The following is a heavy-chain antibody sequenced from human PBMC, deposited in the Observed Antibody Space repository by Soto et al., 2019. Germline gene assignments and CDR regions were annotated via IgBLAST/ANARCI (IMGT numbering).Heavy chain of an antibody. V-gene: IGHV3-74*01. Sequence: EVQLVESGGDLVQPGGSLRLSCAVSGFTFTNNWIHWVRQAPGKGLLWVSRLTGGTATGYADSVRDRFTISGDAAKNTLYLQMNDLRAEDTAVYYCTTVFDYWGRGTLVTVSS. CDR1: GFTFTNNW. CDR2: LTGGTAT. D-gene: IGHD1-1*01. CDR3: TTVFDY. J-gene: IGHJ4*02.